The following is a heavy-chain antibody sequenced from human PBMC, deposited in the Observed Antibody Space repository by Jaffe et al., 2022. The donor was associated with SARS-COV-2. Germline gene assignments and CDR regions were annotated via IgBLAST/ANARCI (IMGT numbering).Heavy chain of an antibody. J-gene: IGHJ6*02. Sequence: QVQLQESGPGLVKPSQTLSLTCTVSGGSISSGSYYWSWIRQPAGKGLEWIGRIYTSGSTNYNPSLKSRVTISVDTSKNQFSLKLSSVTAADTAVYYCARGSWSAPYYYYGMDVWGQGTTVTVSS. D-gene: IGHD6-13*01. CDR1: GGSISSGSYY. CDR3: ARGSWSAPYYYYGMDV. CDR2: IYTSGST. V-gene: IGHV4-61*02.